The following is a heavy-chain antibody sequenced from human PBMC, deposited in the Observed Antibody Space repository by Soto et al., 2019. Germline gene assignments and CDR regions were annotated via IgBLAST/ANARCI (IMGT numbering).Heavy chain of an antibody. V-gene: IGHV3-21*01. CDR1: GFTFSSYS. Sequence: GGSLRLSCAASGFTFSSYSMNWVRQAPGKGLEWVSSISSSSSYIYYADSVKGRFTISRDNAKTSLYLQMNSLRAEDTAVYYCARHTYYYDSSGYNDYWGQGTLVTVSS. CDR2: ISSSSSYI. J-gene: IGHJ4*02. D-gene: IGHD3-22*01. CDR3: ARHTYYYDSSGYNDY.